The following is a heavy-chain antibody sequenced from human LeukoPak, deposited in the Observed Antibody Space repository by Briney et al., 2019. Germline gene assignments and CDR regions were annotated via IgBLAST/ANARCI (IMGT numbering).Heavy chain of an antibody. CDR2: IYYSGST. CDR3: ASDPAYCSSTSCYARGYFDY. D-gene: IGHD2-2*01. CDR1: GGSISSYY. J-gene: IGHJ4*02. Sequence: SETLSLTCTVSGGSISSYYWSWIRQPPGKGLEWLGYIYYSGSTNYNPSLKSRVTISVDTSNNQFSLKLSSVTAADTAVYYCASDPAYCSSTSCYARGYFDYWGQGTLVTVSS. V-gene: IGHV4-59*01.